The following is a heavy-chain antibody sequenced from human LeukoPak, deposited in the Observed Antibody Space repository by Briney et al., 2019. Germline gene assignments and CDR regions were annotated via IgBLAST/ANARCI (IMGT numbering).Heavy chain of an antibody. D-gene: IGHD1-26*01. CDR1: GGSISSYH. CDR3: ARDSGSYSGAFDI. Sequence: KPSETLSLTCTVSGGSISSYHWSWIRQPPGKGLEWIGYIYYSGSTNYNPSLKSRVTISVDTSKNQFSLKLSSVTAADTAVYYCARDSGSYSGAFDIWGQGTMVTVSS. V-gene: IGHV4-59*01. J-gene: IGHJ3*02. CDR2: IYYSGST.